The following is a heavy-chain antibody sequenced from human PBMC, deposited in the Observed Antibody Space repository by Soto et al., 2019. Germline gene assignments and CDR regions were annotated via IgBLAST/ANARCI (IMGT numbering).Heavy chain of an antibody. J-gene: IGHJ4*02. CDR1: GFMFSRYA. CDR3: VRSRSGAVPDSFAY. CDR2: ISKDGSVI. D-gene: IGHD3-10*01. Sequence: QVQLVESGGGVVPPGRSLRLSCAASGFMFSRYAMHWVRQAPGKGLEWVAVISKDGSVIYYADSVKGRFTISRDKSKNMGYLQLYSLRDEDTAVFYWVRSRSGAVPDSFAYWGQGALVTVAS. V-gene: IGHV3-30*04.